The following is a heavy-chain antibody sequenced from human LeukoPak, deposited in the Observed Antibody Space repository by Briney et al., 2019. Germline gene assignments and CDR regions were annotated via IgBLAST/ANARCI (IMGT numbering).Heavy chain of an antibody. CDR1: GFTVSSNY. V-gene: IGHV3-53*04. CDR3: ASAGGQWLRPDR. Sequence: GGSLILSCVASGFTVSSNYMSWVRQAPGKGLEWVSMIYSDDSTYYADSVKGRFTISRHSSKNTLYLQMNSLRPDDAAMYYCASAGGQWLRPDRWGQGTLVTVSS. CDR2: IYSDDST. D-gene: IGHD5-12*01. J-gene: IGHJ5*02.